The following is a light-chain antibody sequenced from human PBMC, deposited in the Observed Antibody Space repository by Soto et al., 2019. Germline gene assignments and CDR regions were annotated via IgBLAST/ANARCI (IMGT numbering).Light chain of an antibody. J-gene: IGKJ2*01. CDR2: AAS. Sequence: DIQMTQSPFSLSASVGDRVTITCRASQSISSYLNWYQQKPGKAPNLLIYAASSLQSGVPSRFSGIASGTDCALTLSSLHPEDFANYYCQQRYSTPFTFGQGTKLAIK. V-gene: IGKV1-39*01. CDR1: QSISSY. CDR3: QQRYSTPFT.